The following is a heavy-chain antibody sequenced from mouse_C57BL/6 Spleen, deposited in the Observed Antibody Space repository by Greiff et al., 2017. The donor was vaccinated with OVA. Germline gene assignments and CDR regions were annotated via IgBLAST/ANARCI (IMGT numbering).Heavy chain of an antibody. CDR3: ARRGYGSSYSDY. V-gene: IGHV1-80*01. Sequence: QVQLKESGAELVKPGASVKISCKASGYAFSSYWMNWVKQRPGKGLEWIGQIYPGDGDTNYNGKFKGKATLTADKSSSTAYMQLSSLTSEDAAVYYCARRGYGSSYSDYWGQGTTLTVSS. CDR2: IYPGDGDT. D-gene: IGHD1-1*01. CDR1: GYAFSSYW. J-gene: IGHJ2*01.